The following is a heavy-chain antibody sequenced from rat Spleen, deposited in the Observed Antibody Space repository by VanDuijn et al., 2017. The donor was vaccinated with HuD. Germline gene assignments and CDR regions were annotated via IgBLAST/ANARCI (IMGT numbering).Heavy chain of an antibody. J-gene: IGHJ2*01. D-gene: IGHD1-6*01. V-gene: IGHV5-29*01. Sequence: EVQLVESGGGLVQPGRSLKLSCAASGFTFINYGMAWVRQAPKKGLEWVATISYDGSRTNYRDSVRDRFTISRDNAKSTLYLRMNSLRSEDTATYYCARGGFFRYWGQGVMVTVSS. CDR3: ARGGFFRY. CDR2: ISYDGSRT. CDR1: GFTFINYG.